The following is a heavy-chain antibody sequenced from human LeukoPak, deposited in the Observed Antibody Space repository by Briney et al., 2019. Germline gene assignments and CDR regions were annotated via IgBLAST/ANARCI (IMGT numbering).Heavy chain of an antibody. Sequence: SETLSLTCAVFGGSFSGYYWSWIRQPAGKGLEWIGRIYTSGSTSYNPSLKSRVTMSVDTSKNQFSLKLSSVTAADTAVYYCARGPNRITMMIGDAFDIWGQGTMVTISS. V-gene: IGHV4-4*07. D-gene: IGHD3-22*01. CDR1: GGSFSGYY. CDR2: IYTSGST. J-gene: IGHJ3*02. CDR3: ARGPNRITMMIGDAFDI.